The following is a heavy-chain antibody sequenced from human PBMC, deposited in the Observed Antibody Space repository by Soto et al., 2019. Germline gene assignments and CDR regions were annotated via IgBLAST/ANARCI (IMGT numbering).Heavy chain of an antibody. CDR2: INPNGGGT. V-gene: IGHV1-2*02. CDR1: GYTFTAYY. J-gene: IGHJ4*02. CDR3: ARAVHTMIKGVRFSVDL. D-gene: IGHD3-10*01. Sequence: ASVKVSCKASGYTFTAYYIHWVRQAPGQGLEWMGWINPNGGGTKYAQKFQGRVTMTRDTSSNTAYMELTRLTSDDTAVYYCARAVHTMIKGVRFSVDLWGQGTLVTVSS.